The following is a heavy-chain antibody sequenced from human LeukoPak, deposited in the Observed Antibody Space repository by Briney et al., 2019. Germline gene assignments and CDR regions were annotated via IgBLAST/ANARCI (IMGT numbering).Heavy chain of an antibody. CDR1: GYTFTSYA. CDR3: ARGIHPDY. CDR2: INVANGDT. V-gene: IGHV1-18*01. J-gene: IGHJ4*02. D-gene: IGHD6-13*01. Sequence: ASVKVSCKASGYTFTSYAVTWVRQAPGQGLEWMGWINVANGDTNYAQKLQGRVTMTTDTSTSTAYMELRSLRSDDTAVYYCARGIHPDYWGQGTLVTVSS.